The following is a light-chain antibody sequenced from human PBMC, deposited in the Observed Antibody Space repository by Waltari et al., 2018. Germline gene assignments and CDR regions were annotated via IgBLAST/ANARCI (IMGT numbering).Light chain of an antibody. V-gene: IGKV3-15*01. CDR1: QTISSK. J-gene: IGKJ5*01. CDR3: QQYNNWPLT. Sequence: EIVMTQSPVTLSVSPGESAPLSCRASQTISSKLAWYQQQPGQAPRLLIYGVSTRATGISARFGGSGSGTEFTLTISSLQSEDFAVYYCQQYNNWPLTFGQGTRLEIK. CDR2: GVS.